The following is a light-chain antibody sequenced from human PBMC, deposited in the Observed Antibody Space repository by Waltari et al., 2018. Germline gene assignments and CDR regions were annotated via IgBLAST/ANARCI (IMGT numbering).Light chain of an antibody. J-gene: IGLJ2*01. V-gene: IGLV2-14*03. CDR3: SSYSSSSTLVV. CDR2: DVS. Sequence: QSALTQPASVSGSPGQSITISCTGTSRDVGGYNYVPRYQQHPGKAPKLMIYDVSNRPSGVSNRFSGSKSGNTASLTISGLQAEDEADYHCSSYSSSSTLVVFGGGTKLTVL. CDR1: SRDVGGYNY.